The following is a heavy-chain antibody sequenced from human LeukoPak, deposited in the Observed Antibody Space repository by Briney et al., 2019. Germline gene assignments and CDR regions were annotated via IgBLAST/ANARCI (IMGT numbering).Heavy chain of an antibody. CDR1: GYSISSGYY. V-gene: IGHV4-38-2*02. CDR3: ARDRDGYNFRFDY. Sequence: SETLSLTCAVSGYSISSGYYWGWIRQPPGKGLEWIGSIYHSGSTYYNPSLKSRVTISVDTSKNQFSLKLSSVTAADTAVYYCARDRDGYNFRFDYWGQGTLVTVSS. CDR2: IYHSGST. J-gene: IGHJ4*02. D-gene: IGHD5-24*01.